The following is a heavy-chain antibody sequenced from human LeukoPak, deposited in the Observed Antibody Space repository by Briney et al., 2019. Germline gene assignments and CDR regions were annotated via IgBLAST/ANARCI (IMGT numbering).Heavy chain of an antibody. CDR1: GGSISSSNW. Sequence: KPSGTLSLTCAVSGGSISSSNWWSWVRQPPGKGLEGIGEIYHSGSTNYHPSLKSRVTISVDKSKNQFSLKLSSVTAADTAVYYCARQVVAATFGITRAYYFDYWGQGTLVTVSS. CDR3: ARQVVAATFGITRAYYFDY. J-gene: IGHJ4*02. CDR2: IYHSGST. D-gene: IGHD2-15*01. V-gene: IGHV4-4*02.